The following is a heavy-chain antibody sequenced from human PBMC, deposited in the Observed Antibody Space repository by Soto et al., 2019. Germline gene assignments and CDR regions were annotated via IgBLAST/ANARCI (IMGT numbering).Heavy chain of an antibody. J-gene: IGHJ4*02. CDR2: IKHDGSER. D-gene: IGHD3-10*01. Sequence: EVQLVESGGGLVQPGGSLRLSCAASGFRFNTNWMSWVRQAPGKGLAWVANIKHDGSERNHVDSVRGRFTIYIDNAKSSLYLQMNSLRVDDTAVYYCARELSWSGRDYWGQGTLVIVSP. CDR1: GFRFNTNW. V-gene: IGHV3-7*01. CDR3: ARELSWSGRDY.